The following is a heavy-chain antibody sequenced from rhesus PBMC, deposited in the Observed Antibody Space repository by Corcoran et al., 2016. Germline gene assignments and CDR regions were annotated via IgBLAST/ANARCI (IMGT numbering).Heavy chain of an antibody. CDR2: SSPCNGNK. CDR1: GYTFTSYY. D-gene: IGHD5-42*01. J-gene: IGHJ1*01. CDR3: TREGIRERYFEF. Sequence: QVQLVQSGAEIKQPGASVKLSCKASGYTFTSYYMHWVRQAPGQGLEWIGLSSPCNGNKGYAKNFQGRVTITTDTSTSTGYMELSSLRSEDTAVYYCTREGIRERYFEFWGQGALVTVSS. V-gene: IGHV1-1*01.